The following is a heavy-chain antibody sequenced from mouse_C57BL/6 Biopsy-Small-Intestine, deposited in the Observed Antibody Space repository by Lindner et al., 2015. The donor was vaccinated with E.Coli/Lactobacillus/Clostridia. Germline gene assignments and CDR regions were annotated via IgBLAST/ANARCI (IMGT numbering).Heavy chain of an antibody. D-gene: IGHD1-1*01. Sequence: VQLQESGAEIVRPGASVKLSCTASGFNIKDDYMHWVKQRPEQGLEWIGWIDPEHGYTEYASKFQGKATITADTSSNTAYLHLSSLTSEDTAVYYCSTDYGSRDWYFNVWGTGTTVTVSS. CDR1: GFNIKDDY. J-gene: IGHJ1*03. V-gene: IGHV14-4*01. CDR3: STDYGSRDWYFNV. CDR2: IDPEHGYT.